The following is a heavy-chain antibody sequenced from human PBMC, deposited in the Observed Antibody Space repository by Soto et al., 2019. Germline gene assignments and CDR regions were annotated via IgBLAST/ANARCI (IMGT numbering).Heavy chain of an antibody. CDR2: ISSSSSYI. CDR3: ARDTDVRNDILTGYYLSHY. Sequence: GGSLRLSCAASGFTFSSYSMNWVRQAPGKGLEWVSYISSSSSYIYYADSVKGRFTISRDNAKNSLFLQMNSLRAEDTAVYYCARDTDVRNDILTGYYLSHYWGQGTLVTVSS. V-gene: IGHV3-21*01. D-gene: IGHD3-9*01. CDR1: GFTFSSYS. J-gene: IGHJ4*02.